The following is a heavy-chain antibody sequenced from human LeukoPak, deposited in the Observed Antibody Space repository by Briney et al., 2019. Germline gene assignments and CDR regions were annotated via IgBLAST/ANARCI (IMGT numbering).Heavy chain of an antibody. J-gene: IGHJ4*02. V-gene: IGHV3-11*01. D-gene: IGHD3-9*01. Sequence: GGSLRLSCAASGFTFSDYYMSWIRQAPGKGLEWVSYISYSSSTIYYADSVKGRFTISRDNAKNSLYLQMNSLRAEDTAVYYCAKHKVLRYFDYWGQGTLVTVSS. CDR1: GFTFSDYY. CDR2: ISYSSSTI. CDR3: AKHKVLRYFDY.